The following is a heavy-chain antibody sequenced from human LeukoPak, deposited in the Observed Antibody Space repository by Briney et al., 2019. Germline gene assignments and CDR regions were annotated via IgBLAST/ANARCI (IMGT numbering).Heavy chain of an antibody. J-gene: IGHJ6*03. CDR1: GYTFSSNY. CDR2: INPSGGST. CDR3: ARGTRYDYVWGSVVYYYMDV. V-gene: IGHV1-46*01. Sequence: ASVKVSCKASGYTFSSNYMHWVRQAPGQGLEWMGIINPSGGSTNYAQKFQGRVTMTRDTSTSTVYMELSSLRSEDTAVYYCARGTRYDYVWGSVVYYYMDVWGKGTTVTVSS. D-gene: IGHD3-16*01.